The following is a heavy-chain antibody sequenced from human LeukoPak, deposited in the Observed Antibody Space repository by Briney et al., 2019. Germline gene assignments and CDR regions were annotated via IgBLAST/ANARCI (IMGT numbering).Heavy chain of an antibody. CDR1: GFTLSRYS. J-gene: IGHJ5*02. V-gene: IGHV3-21*01. Sequence: GRSLRLSCAVSGFTLSRYSMNWVRQAPGKGLEWVSSITGNGNYIYYADSVKGRFTISRDNAKNSLYLQMHSLRAEDTAVYYCARDRSGDVGFWSVYYTNCFDPWGQGTLVTVSS. CDR3: ARDRSGDVGFWSVYYTNCFDP. D-gene: IGHD3-3*01. CDR2: ITGNGNYI.